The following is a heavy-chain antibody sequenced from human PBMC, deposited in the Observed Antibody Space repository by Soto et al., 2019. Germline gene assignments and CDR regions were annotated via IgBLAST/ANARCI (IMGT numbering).Heavy chain of an antibody. CDR2: ISGSGDIT. CDR1: EFTFSSYV. CDR3: AKDRVCSTSCDGGSDY. D-gene: IGHD2-2*01. V-gene: IGHV3-23*01. J-gene: IGHJ4*01. Sequence: EVQLLESGGGLVQPGGSLRLSCAASEFTFSSYVMSWVRQAPGKGLEWVSAISGSGDITYYADSVKGRFTISRDNSKNTLYLQMNSLSAEDTAVYYCAKDRVCSTSCDGGSDYWGQGTLVTVSS.